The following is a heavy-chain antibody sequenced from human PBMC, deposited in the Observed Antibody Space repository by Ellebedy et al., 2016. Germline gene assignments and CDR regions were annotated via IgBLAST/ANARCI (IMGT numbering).Heavy chain of an antibody. CDR2: INPNSGGT. CDR3: ARGGSSSWYFYFDY. V-gene: IGHV1-2*04. J-gene: IGHJ4*02. CDR1: GYTFTGYY. Sequence: ASVKVSCKASGYTFTGYYMHWVRQAPGQGLEWMGWINPNSGGTNYAQKFQGWVTMTRDTSISTAYMELSRLRSDDTAVYYCARGGSSSWYFYFDYWGQGTLVTFSS. D-gene: IGHD6-13*01.